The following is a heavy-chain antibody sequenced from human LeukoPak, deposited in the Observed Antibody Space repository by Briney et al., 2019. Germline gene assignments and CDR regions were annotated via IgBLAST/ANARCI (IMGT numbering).Heavy chain of an antibody. Sequence: GRSLRLSCAASGFTFSSYAMHWVRQAPGKGLEWVAVISYDGSNKYYADSVKGRFTISRDNSKNTLYLQMNSLRAEDTAVYYCAKLIATGREENDYWGQGTLVTVSS. D-gene: IGHD2-21*01. CDR3: AKLIATGREENDY. CDR2: ISYDGSNK. CDR1: GFTFSSYA. V-gene: IGHV3-30-3*02. J-gene: IGHJ4*02.